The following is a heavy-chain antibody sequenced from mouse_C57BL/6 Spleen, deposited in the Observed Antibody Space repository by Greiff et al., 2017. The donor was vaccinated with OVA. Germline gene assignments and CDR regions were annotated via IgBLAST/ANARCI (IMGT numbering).Heavy chain of an antibody. CDR3: TRTRDSWFAY. CDR2: IDPETGGT. V-gene: IGHV1-15*01. CDR1: GYTFTDYE. J-gene: IGHJ3*01. Sequence: QVQLKESGAELVRPGASVTLSCKASGYTFTDYEMHWVKQTPVHGLEWIGAIDPETGGTAYTQKFKGKAILTADKSSSTAYMELRILTSEDSAVYYCTRTRDSWFAYWGQGTLVTVSA.